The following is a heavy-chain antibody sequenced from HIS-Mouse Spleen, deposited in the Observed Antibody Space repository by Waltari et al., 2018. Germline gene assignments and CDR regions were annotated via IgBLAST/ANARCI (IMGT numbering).Heavy chain of an antibody. V-gene: IGHV4-39*07. CDR2: IYYSGST. J-gene: IGHJ3*02. D-gene: IGHD3-3*01. Sequence: QLQLQESGPGLVKPSETLSLTCTVSGGSISSSSYYWGWIRQPPGKGLEWIGSIYYSGSTYCNPSLKSRVTISVATSKNQFSLKLSSVTAADTAVYYCARAPTGFLEWFDAFDIWGQGTMVTVSS. CDR3: ARAPTGFLEWFDAFDI. CDR1: GGSISSSSYY.